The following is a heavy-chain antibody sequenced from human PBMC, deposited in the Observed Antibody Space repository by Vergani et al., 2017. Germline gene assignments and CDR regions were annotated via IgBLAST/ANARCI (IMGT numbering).Heavy chain of an antibody. CDR3: AKSTIPHDY. CDR2: ISWNSGSI. CDR1: GFTFDDYA. V-gene: IGHV3-9*01. Sequence: EVQLVESGGGLVQPGRSLRLSCAASGFTFDDYAMHWVRQAPGKGLEWVSGISWNSGSIGYADSVKGRFTISRDNAKNTLYLQMNSLRAEDTAVYYCAKSTIPHDYWGQGTLVTVSS. D-gene: IGHD5/OR15-5a*01. J-gene: IGHJ4*02.